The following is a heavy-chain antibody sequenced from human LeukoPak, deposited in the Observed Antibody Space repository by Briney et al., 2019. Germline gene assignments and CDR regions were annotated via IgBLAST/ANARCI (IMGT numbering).Heavy chain of an antibody. J-gene: IGHJ4*02. CDR2: ISSRGGST. CDR1: GFTFSSYG. D-gene: IGHD5-24*01. Sequence: GGSLRLSCAASGFTFSSYGMSWVRQAPGQGLEWVRGISSRGGSTHYADSVKGRFTISRDNSKGTVYLQMNSLRPEDTAVYYCAKDDAWLQYGNWGRGTLVTVSS. V-gene: IGHV3-23*01. CDR3: AKDDAWLQYGN.